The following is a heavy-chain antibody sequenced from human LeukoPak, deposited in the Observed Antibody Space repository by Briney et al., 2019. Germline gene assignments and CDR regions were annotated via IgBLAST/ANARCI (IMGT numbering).Heavy chain of an antibody. J-gene: IGHJ3*02. CDR2: IYHSGST. D-gene: IGHD3-3*01. CDR1: GGSITSSNW. Sequence: SGTLSLTCAVSGGSITSSNWWSWVRQPPGKGLEWIGEIYHSGSTNYNPSLKSRVTISVDKSKNQFSLKLSSVTAADTAVYYCARCISGYYMGPGAFDIWGQGTMVTVSS. V-gene: IGHV4-4*02. CDR3: ARCISGYYMGPGAFDI.